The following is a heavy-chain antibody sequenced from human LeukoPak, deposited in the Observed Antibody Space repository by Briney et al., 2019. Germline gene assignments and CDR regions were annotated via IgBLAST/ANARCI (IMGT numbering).Heavy chain of an antibody. V-gene: IGHV4-4*07. CDR1: GGSISSYY. CDR2: IYTSGST. D-gene: IGHD1-26*01. CDR3: ATSGPYYYYYYMDV. J-gene: IGHJ6*03. Sequence: TSETLSLTCTDSGGSISSYYWSWIRQPAGKGLEWIGRIYTSGSTNYNPSLKSRVTISVDTSKNQFSLKLSSVTAADAAVYYCATSGPYYYYYYMDVWGKGTTVTVSS.